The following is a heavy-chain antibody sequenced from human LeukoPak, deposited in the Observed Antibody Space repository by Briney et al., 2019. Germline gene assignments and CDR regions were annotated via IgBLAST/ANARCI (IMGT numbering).Heavy chain of an antibody. J-gene: IGHJ5*02. CDR2: ISGDGDNT. V-gene: IGHV3-43*02. CDR1: GFTLDDSA. CDR3: AKGVRSGTYYNCFDP. D-gene: IGHD1-26*01. Sequence: GGSLRLSCVASGFTLDDSALHWVRHAPGKGLEWISLISGDGDNTYYADSVKGRFTISRDTSTNSLYLQMSSLRAEDTASYYCAKGVRSGTYYNCFDPWGQGTLVTVSS.